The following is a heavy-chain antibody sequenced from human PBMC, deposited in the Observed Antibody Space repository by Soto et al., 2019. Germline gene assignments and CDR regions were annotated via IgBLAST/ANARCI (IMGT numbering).Heavy chain of an antibody. Sequence: GGSLRLSCAASEFTFSNYAMSWVRQAPGKGLEWVSAISYGGGTTYYADSVKGRFTISRDNSKNTLYLQMNSLRAEDTALYYCAKAKLRYFDWSPFDYWGQGTLVTVSS. CDR3: AKAKLRYFDWSPFDY. CDR2: ISYGGGTT. D-gene: IGHD3-9*01. V-gene: IGHV3-23*01. CDR1: EFTFSNYA. J-gene: IGHJ4*02.